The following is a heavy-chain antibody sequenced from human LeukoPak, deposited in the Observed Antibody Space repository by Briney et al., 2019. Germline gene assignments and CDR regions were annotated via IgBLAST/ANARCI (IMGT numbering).Heavy chain of an antibody. D-gene: IGHD2-15*01. CDR2: ISASADTI. CDR3: ATAAVAGTSGEGWFDP. V-gene: IGHV3-48*03. Sequence: PGGSLRLSCEVSGLTFRSHEMNWVRQAPGKGLEWVSYISASADTIYYTDSVKGRFTISRDNAKNSLFLQMNSLKVEDTAVYYCATAAVAGTSGEGWFDPWGQGTLVTVSS. CDR1: GLTFRSHE. J-gene: IGHJ5*02.